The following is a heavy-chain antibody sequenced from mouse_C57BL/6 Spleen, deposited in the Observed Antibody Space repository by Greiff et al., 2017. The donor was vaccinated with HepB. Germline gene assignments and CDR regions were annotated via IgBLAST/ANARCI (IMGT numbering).Heavy chain of an antibody. Sequence: QVQLQQPGAELVKPGASVKMSCKASGYTFTSYWITWVKQRPGQGLEWIGDIYPGSGSTNYNEKFKSKATLTVDTSSSTAYMQLSSLTSEDSAVYYCARRGSTAQATAWFAYWGQGTLVTGSA. V-gene: IGHV1-55*01. CDR3: ARRGSTAQATAWFAY. CDR1: GYTFTSYW. D-gene: IGHD3-2*02. CDR2: IYPGSGST. J-gene: IGHJ3*01.